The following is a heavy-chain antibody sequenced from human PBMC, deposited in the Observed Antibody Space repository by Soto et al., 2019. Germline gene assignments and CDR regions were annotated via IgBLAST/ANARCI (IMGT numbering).Heavy chain of an antibody. V-gene: IGHV1-18*01. D-gene: IGHD4-17*01. Sequence: QAHLVQSGPEVKKPGASVKVSCKGSGYIFTSYGIARVRQAPGQGLEWMGWISAHNGNTEYAQKFQGRVTVTRDTSTSTAYLELRSLRSDATALYYCARGRYGDYWGQGALVTVSS. CDR3: ARGRYGDY. CDR1: GYIFTSYG. CDR2: ISAHNGNT. J-gene: IGHJ4*02.